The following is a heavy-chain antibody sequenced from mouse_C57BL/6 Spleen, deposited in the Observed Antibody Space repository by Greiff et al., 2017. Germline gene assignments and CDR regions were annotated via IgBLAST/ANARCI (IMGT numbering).Heavy chain of an antibody. CDR2: ISYDGSN. D-gene: IGHD1-1*01. CDR1: GYSITSGYY. V-gene: IGHV3-6*01. CDR3: ARETLRNYFDY. J-gene: IGHJ2*01. Sequence: DVQLQESGPGLVKPSQSLSLTCSVTGYSITSGYYWNWIRQFPGNKLEWMGYISYDGSNNYNPSLKNRISITRDTSKNQFFLKLSSVTTEDAATYYCARETLRNYFDYWGQGTTRTVSS.